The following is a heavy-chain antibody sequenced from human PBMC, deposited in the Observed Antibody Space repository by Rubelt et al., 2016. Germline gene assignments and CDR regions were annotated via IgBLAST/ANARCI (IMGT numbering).Heavy chain of an antibody. Sequence: QVQLVQSGAEVKKPGASVKVSCKASGYTFTSYGISWVRQAPGQGLEWMGWISAYNGNTNYAQKLHGGVTMTTATSTSTAYMELRSLRSDDTAGYYCARDLPPFRRYNWNFPLDYWGQGTLVTVSS. CDR3: ARDLPPFRRYNWNFPLDY. J-gene: IGHJ4*02. CDR1: GYTFTSYG. V-gene: IGHV1-18*01. CDR2: ISAYNGNT. D-gene: IGHD1-7*01.